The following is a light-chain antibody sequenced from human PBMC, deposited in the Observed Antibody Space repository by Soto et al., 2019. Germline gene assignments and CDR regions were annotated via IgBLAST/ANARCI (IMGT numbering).Light chain of an antibody. V-gene: IGKV1-9*01. CDR3: QQLNTLPFT. Sequence: DIQLTHSPSLLSASVGDIVTITCRASHDISTYLAWYQQKPGKAPKLMIYEASTLQSGVPSRFSGSGSGTEFTLTISGLLPEDFATYHCQQLNTLPFTFGQGTRLRL. CDR1: HDISTY. CDR2: EAS. J-gene: IGKJ5*01.